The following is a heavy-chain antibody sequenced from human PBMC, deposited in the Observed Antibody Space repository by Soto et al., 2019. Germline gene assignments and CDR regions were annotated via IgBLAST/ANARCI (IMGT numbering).Heavy chain of an antibody. V-gene: IGHV3-7*01. Sequence: GGSLRLSCAVSGFNVMSYWMSWVRQAPGKGLEWVASIKEDGSEIYYLHSVRGRFSISRDSAENALHLTMNYLSAEDTGVYFCARDIGFDYVNWGQGTLVTVSS. J-gene: IGHJ4*02. CDR2: IKEDGSEI. D-gene: IGHD3-16*01. CDR1: GFNVMSYW. CDR3: ARDIGFDYVN.